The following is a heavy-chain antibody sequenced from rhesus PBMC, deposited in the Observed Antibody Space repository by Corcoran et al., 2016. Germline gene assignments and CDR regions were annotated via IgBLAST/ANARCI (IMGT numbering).Heavy chain of an antibody. J-gene: IGHJ4*01. V-gene: IGHV4-165*02. D-gene: IGHD6-37*01. Sequence: QVQLQESGPGLVKPSETLSLTCDVSGGAISGYYWNWSRQPPGKGRDWIWYIGDSSGSTYYNPSLKSRVTISTDPSKNQFSLRLRSVTAADTAVYYCARKVSASGGPDYWGQGVLVTVSS. CDR1: GGAISGYY. CDR2: IGDSSGST. CDR3: ARKVSASGGPDY.